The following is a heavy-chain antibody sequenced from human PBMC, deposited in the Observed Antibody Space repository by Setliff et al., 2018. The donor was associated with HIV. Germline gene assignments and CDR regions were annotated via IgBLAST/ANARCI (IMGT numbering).Heavy chain of an antibody. V-gene: IGHV3-23*01. Sequence: PGGSLRLSCAASGFTFSDYAMTWVRQPPGKGLEWVSAISDSGGATKYAASVKDRFTISRDDSKNSLYLQMKSLKTEDTAVYFCARGGYRTDSGYIDSWSDHWGQGTLVTVSS. CDR1: GFTFSDYA. J-gene: IGHJ5*02. CDR2: ISDSGGAT. CDR3: ARGGYRTDSGYIDSWSDH. D-gene: IGHD6-25*01.